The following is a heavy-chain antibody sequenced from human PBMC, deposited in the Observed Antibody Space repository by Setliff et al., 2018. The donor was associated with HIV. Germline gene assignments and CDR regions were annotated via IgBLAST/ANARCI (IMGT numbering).Heavy chain of an antibody. CDR1: GPSVSSTDYY. J-gene: IGHJ4*02. D-gene: IGHD3-3*01. Sequence: SETLSLTCTVSGPSVSSTDYYWGWIRLPPGKGLEWIASIHHSGSTWYNPSLKSRVTISADMSKNQFSLKLFSVTAADTAIYYCARPSFGIGGGSIFDSWGQGTLVTVS. V-gene: IGHV4-39*01. CDR3: ARPSFGIGGGSIFDS. CDR2: IHHSGST.